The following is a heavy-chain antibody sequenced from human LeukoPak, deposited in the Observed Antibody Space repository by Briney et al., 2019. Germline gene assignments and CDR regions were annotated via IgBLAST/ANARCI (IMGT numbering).Heavy chain of an antibody. D-gene: IGHD3-10*01. CDR2: IYYSGST. CDR3: ARVRRGRFGDTYYYMDV. Sequence: SSETLSLTCTVSGGSISSYYWSWIRQPPGKGLEWIGYIYYSGSTNYNPSLKSRVTISVDTSKNQFSLKLSSVTAADTAVYYCARVRRGRFGDTYYYMDVWGKGTTVTISS. CDR1: GGSISSYY. J-gene: IGHJ6*03. V-gene: IGHV4-59*01.